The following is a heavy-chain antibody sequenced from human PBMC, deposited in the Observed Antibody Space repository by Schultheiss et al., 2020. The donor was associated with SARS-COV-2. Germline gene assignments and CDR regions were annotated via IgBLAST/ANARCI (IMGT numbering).Heavy chain of an antibody. Sequence: GSLRLSCAVYGGSFSVYYWSWIRQPPGKGLEWIGEINHSGSTNYKPSLKSRVTISVDTSKNQFSLKLSSVTAADTAVYYCARGWELLGWGQGTLVTVSS. J-gene: IGHJ4*02. CDR2: INHSGST. D-gene: IGHD1-26*01. CDR1: GGSFSVYY. V-gene: IGHV4-34*01. CDR3: ARGWELLG.